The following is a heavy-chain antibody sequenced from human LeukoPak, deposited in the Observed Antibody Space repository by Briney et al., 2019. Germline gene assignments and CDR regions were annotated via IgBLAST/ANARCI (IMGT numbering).Heavy chain of an antibody. V-gene: IGHV4-34*01. CDR3: ARGRSWGYYGSGSYRDYYFDY. Sequence: PSETLSLTCAVYGGSFSGYYWSWIRQPPGKGLGWIGEINHSGSTNYNPSLKSRVTISVDTSKNQFSLKLSSVTAADTAVYYCARGRSWGYYGSGSYRDYYFDYRGQGTLVTVSS. J-gene: IGHJ4*02. D-gene: IGHD3-10*01. CDR2: INHSGST. CDR1: GGSFSGYY.